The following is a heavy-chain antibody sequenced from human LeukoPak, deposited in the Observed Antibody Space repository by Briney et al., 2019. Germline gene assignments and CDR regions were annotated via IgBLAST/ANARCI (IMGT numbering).Heavy chain of an antibody. V-gene: IGHV3-33*01. CDR1: GFTFSSYG. CDR3: ARTNDYGGNSVDY. Sequence: PGRSLRLSCAASGFTFSSYGMHWVRQAPGKGLEWVAAIWYDGSNKYYADSVKGRFTISRDNSKNTLYLQMNSLRAEDTAVYYCARTNDYGGNSVDYWGQGTLVTVSS. J-gene: IGHJ4*02. D-gene: IGHD4-23*01. CDR2: IWYDGSNK.